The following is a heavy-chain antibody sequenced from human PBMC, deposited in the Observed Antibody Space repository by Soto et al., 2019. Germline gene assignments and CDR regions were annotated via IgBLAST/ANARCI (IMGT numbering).Heavy chain of an antibody. D-gene: IGHD7-27*01. CDR3: VRDLLGSGGHFDY. CDR2: IWYDGSNT. V-gene: IGHV3-33*01. Sequence: GSLKLACAASGFIFSSFGMHWVRQAPGKGLEWVAHIWYDGSNTYYADSVKGRFTISRDNSRNTLYLQMNSLRAEDKAVYHCVRDLLGSGGHFDYWGQGTQVTVYS. J-gene: IGHJ4*02. CDR1: GFIFSSFG.